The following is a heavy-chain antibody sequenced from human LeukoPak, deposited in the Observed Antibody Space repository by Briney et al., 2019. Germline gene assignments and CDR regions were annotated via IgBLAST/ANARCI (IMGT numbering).Heavy chain of an antibody. V-gene: IGHV1-8*01. J-gene: IGHJ5*02. Sequence: ASVKVSCKASRYTFTNYDLNWVRQAPGHGLEWMGWMNPTSGNTGYAQKFQGRVTMTRDTSISTAYMELTSLRYEDTAVYYCARDYGGNSGWFDPWGQGTLVTVSS. CDR3: ARDYGGNSGWFDP. CDR2: MNPTSGNT. CDR1: RYTFTNYD. D-gene: IGHD4-23*01.